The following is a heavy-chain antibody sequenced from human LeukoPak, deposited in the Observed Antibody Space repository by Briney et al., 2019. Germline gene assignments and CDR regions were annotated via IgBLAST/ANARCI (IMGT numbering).Heavy chain of an antibody. V-gene: IGHV3-30*03. J-gene: IGHJ2*01. CDR3: ARQMDTHYWYSDL. CDR2: ISYDGSMK. CDR1: GFTFSSYG. D-gene: IGHD2-8*01. Sequence: SGGSLRLSCAASGFTFSSYGMHWVRQAPGKGLEWVAVISYDGSMKEYADSVKGRFTISRDNSKNTVYLQMDSLRVEDTDLYFCARQMDTHYWYSDLWGRGTLVTVSS.